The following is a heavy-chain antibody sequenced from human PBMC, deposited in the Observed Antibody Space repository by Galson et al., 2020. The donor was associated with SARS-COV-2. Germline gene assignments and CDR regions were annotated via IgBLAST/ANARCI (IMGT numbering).Heavy chain of an antibody. Sequence: SETLSLTCTVSGGSISSGGYYWTWIRQHPGKGLEWIGYIYYSGSTHYNPSLKSRVTISVDTSKNQFSLKLSSVTAADTAVYYCARRSIVLMVYASKRDAFDIWGQGTMVTVSS. J-gene: IGHJ3*02. CDR2: IYYSGST. D-gene: IGHD2-8*01. CDR1: GGSISSGGYY. CDR3: ARRSIVLMVYASKRDAFDI. V-gene: IGHV4-31*03.